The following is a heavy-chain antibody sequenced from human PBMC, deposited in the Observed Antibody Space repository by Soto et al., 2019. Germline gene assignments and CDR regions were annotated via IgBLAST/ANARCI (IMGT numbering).Heavy chain of an antibody. D-gene: IGHD1-26*01. CDR3: AWSYAMRGLFSY. V-gene: IGHV3-30*03. CDR2: ISYDGSNK. Sequence: GGSLRLSCAASGLTFSSYGMHWVRQAPGKGLEWVAVISYDGSNKYYADSVKGRFTISRDNSKNTLYLQMNSLRAEDTAVYYCAWSYAMRGLFSYCGQGTLVTGSS. CDR1: GLTFSSYG. J-gene: IGHJ4*02.